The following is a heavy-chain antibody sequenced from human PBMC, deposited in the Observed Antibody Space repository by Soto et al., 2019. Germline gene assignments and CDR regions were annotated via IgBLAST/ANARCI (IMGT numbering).Heavy chain of an antibody. D-gene: IGHD2-15*01. Sequence: GGSLRLSCAASGFTFSSYSMNWFRQAPGSGLEWVAAISGTSDYIYYADSVKGRFTISRDNAKTSLYIQMNSLRAEDTAVYYCARDHRYCSGSSCRPYYYYYGMDVWGQGTTVTVSS. CDR3: ARDHRYCSGSSCRPYYYYYGMDV. V-gene: IGHV3-21*01. CDR2: ISGTSDYI. CDR1: GFTFSSYS. J-gene: IGHJ6*02.